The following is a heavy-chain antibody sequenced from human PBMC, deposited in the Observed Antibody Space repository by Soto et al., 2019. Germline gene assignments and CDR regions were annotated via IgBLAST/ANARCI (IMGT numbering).Heavy chain of an antibody. V-gene: IGHV5-51*01. CDR1: GYSFTSYW. CDR2: IYPGDSDT. D-gene: IGHD3-9*01. J-gene: IGHJ5*02. CDR3: ASFIGWDSDILMRCPSNWFAP. Sequence: GESLKISCKGSGYSFTSYWIGWVRQMPGKGLEWMGIIYPGDSDTRYSPSFQGQVTISADKSISTAYLQWRSLKASDTAMYYCASFIGWDSDILMRCPSNWFAPWVKGPL.